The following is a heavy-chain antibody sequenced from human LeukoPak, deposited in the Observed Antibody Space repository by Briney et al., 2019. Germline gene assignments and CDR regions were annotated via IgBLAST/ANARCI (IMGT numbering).Heavy chain of an antibody. CDR2: IFSDGHTT. CDR3: VKSPSDGLDV. V-gene: IGHV3-64D*06. J-gene: IGHJ6*02. CDR1: GYTFTDYY. Sequence: GASVKVSCKASGYTFTDYYLHWVRQAPGKGLEYVSTIFSDGHTTTYAASVKGRFTTSRDSSKNTLYLQMSSLRPEDTAVYYCVKSPSDGLDVWGQGATVTVSS.